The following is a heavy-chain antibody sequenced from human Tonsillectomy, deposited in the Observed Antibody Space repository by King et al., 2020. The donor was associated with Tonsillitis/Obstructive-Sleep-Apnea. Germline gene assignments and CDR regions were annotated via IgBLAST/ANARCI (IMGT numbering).Heavy chain of an antibody. D-gene: IGHD6-13*01. CDR2: ISWNSGSI. CDR3: AKDLIIAESGTPGDGFDI. V-gene: IGHV3-9*01. J-gene: IGHJ3*02. Sequence: EVQLVESGGGLVQPGRSLRLSCAASGFTFDDYAMYWVRQAPGKGLEWVSGISWNSGSIVYADSVKGRFTISRDNAKNSLYLQMNSLRAEDTAFYYRAKDLIIAESGTPGDGFDIWGQGTMVTVSS. CDR1: GFTFDDYA.